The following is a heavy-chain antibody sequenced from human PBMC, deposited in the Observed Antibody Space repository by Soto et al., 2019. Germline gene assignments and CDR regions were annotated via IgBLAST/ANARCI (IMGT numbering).Heavy chain of an antibody. Sequence: TRSLSWSVSGGSISTCAPYWAWSRQPPGKGLERIGSIYHTGSTYYSKPLRSRLTMSVDTSKSQFSLRLSSVTAADTAVYYCARATGTLRSRNCDYWGQGSLVTVS. CDR2: IYHTGST. CDR3: ARATGTLRSRNCDY. V-gene: IGHV4-31*02. J-gene: IGHJ4*02. CDR1: GGSISTCAPY. D-gene: IGHD1-1*01.